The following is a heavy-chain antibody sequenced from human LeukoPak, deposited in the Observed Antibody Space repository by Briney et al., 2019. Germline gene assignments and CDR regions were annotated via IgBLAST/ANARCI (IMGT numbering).Heavy chain of an antibody. CDR2: INHSGST. D-gene: IGHD1-7*01. V-gene: IGHV4-34*01. CDR1: GGSFSGYY. CDR3: ARVNYLYYFDY. J-gene: IGHJ4*02. Sequence: PSETLSLTCAVYGGSFSGYYWSWIRQPPGKGLEWIGEINHSGSTNYNPSLKSRVTISVDTPKNQFSLKLSSVTAADTAVYYCARVNYLYYFDYWGQGTLVTVSS.